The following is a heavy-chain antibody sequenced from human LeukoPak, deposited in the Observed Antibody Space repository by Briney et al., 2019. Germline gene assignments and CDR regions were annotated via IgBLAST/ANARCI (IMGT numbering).Heavy chain of an antibody. CDR1: GFTFSSYA. CDR2: ISSSGSTI. CDR3: ARQGYSGHSQGAADY. J-gene: IGHJ4*02. D-gene: IGHD4-23*01. V-gene: IGHV3-21*04. Sequence: GGSLRLSCAASGFTFSSYAMSWVRRAPGKGLEWVSAISSSGSTIYYADSVKGRFTIPRENAKNSLYLQMNRLRAEDTAVYYCARQGYSGHSQGAADYWGQGTLVTVSS.